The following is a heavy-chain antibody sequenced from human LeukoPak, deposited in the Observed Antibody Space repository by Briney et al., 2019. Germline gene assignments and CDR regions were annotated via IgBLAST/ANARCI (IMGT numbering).Heavy chain of an antibody. D-gene: IGHD2-2*01. CDR2: IYSGGST. CDR1: GGSISSGNYY. J-gene: IGHJ6*03. V-gene: IGHV4-61*09. CDR3: GRGKYCGDTRCHGYYYMDV. Sequence: SETLSLTCTVSGGSISSGNYYWTWIRQPAGKGLEWIGHIYSGGSTNFHPSLKSRVTISVDTSKTQIFLKLTSVTAAYTAVYNCGRGKYCGDTRCHGYYYMDVWGKGTTVTVSS.